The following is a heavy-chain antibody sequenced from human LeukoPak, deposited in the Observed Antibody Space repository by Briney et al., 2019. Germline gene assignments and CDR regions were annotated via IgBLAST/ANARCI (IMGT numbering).Heavy chain of an antibody. CDR3: ARHSGRDSSCP. CDR1: GFTFSSYA. D-gene: IGHD6-6*01. J-gene: IGHJ4*02. Sequence: GRSLRLSCAASGFTFSSYAMHWVRQAPGKGLEWVAVISYDGSNKYYADSVKGRFTISRDNSKNTLYLQMNSLRAEDTAVYYCARHSGRDSSCPWGQGTLVTVSS. V-gene: IGHV3-30-3*01. CDR2: ISYDGSNK.